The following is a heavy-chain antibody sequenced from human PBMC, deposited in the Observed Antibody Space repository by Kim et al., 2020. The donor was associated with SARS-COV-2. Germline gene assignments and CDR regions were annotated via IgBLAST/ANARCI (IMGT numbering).Heavy chain of an antibody. J-gene: IGHJ6*02. V-gene: IGHV4-39*01. Sequence: SETLSLTCTVSGGSISSSSYYWGWIRQPPGKGLEWIGSIYYSGSTYYNPSLKSRVTISVDTSKNQFSLKLSSVTAADTAVYYCARVVAVAERTVVSYYYYCGMDVWGQGTTVTVPS. CDR1: GGSISSSSYY. CDR3: ARVVAVAERTVVSYYYYCGMDV. CDR2: IYYSGST. D-gene: IGHD6-19*01.